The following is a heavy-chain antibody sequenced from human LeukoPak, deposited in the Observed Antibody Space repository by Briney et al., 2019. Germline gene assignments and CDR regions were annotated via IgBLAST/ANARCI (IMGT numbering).Heavy chain of an antibody. CDR1: GGSFTDYY. J-gene: IGHJ6*02. V-gene: IGHV4-34*01. Sequence: SETLSLTCAVYGGSFTDYYWSWIRHLPGKGLEWIGEIHHRAGANYNPSLWGRVTISADMSKNQFSLHLTSVTAADTATFYCARGPVRDDGLTGISYYFGLDVWGHGTTVTVFS. CDR3: ARGPVRDDGLTGISYYFGLDV. D-gene: IGHD2-21*02. CDR2: IHHRAGA.